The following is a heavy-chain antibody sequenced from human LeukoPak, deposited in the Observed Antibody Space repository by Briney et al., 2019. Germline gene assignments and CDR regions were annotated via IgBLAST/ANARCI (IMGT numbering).Heavy chain of an antibody. J-gene: IGHJ6*03. CDR2: INPNSGGT. CDR3: ARDDTRPTVVSHSYYYYYYMDV. V-gene: IGHV1-2*02. Sequence: ASVKVSCKASGYTFTRYDINWVRQATGQGLEWMGWINPNSGGTNYAQKFQGRVTMTRDTSISTAYMELSRLRSDDTAVYYCARDDTRPTVVSHSYYYYYYMDVWGKGTTVTVSS. CDR1: GYTFTRYD. D-gene: IGHD4-23*01.